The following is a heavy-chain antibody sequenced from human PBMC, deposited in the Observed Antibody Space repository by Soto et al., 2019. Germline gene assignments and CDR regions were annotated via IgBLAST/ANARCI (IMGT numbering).Heavy chain of an antibody. CDR3: ARDSFPPYSSSSKGFDY. D-gene: IGHD6-6*01. V-gene: IGHV4-31*03. Sequence: SETLSLTCTVSGGSISTVGHYWTWIRQPPGKGLEWIGSIYHTGSTYYSKSLRSRLTMSVDTSKSQFSLRLRSVTAADTAVYYCARDSFPPYSSSSKGFDYWGQGSLVTVSS. CDR2: IYHTGST. CDR1: GGSISTVGHY. J-gene: IGHJ4*02.